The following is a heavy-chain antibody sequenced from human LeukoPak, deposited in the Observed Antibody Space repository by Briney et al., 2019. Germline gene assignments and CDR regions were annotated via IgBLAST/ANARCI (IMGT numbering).Heavy chain of an antibody. V-gene: IGHV6-1*01. CDR3: AKSSLRYNWNED. D-gene: IGHD4-17*01. CDR2: TYYRSKWYN. Sequence: SQTLPLTCAISGDSVSRNGAAWNWIRQSPSRGLEWLGRTYYRSKWYNDYGLSVKSRITIYPDTSKNQFSLQLNSVTPDDTAVYYCAKSSLRYNWNEDWGQGTLVTVSS. J-gene: IGHJ5*02. CDR1: GDSVSRNGAA.